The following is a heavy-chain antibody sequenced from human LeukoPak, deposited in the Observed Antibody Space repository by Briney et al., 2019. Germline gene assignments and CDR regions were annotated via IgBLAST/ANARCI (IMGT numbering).Heavy chain of an antibody. CDR3: ARVGPWVNPDYYYYMDV. V-gene: IGHV3-21*01. J-gene: IGHJ6*03. CDR2: ISSSGSYI. D-gene: IGHD1-14*01. CDR1: RFTFSSYS. Sequence: GGSLRLSCAASRFTFSSYSMNWARQAPGKGLEWVSSISSSGSYIYYADSVKGRFTISRDNAKNSLYLQMIRLRAEDTAVYYCARVGPWVNPDYYYYMDVWGKGTTVTVSS.